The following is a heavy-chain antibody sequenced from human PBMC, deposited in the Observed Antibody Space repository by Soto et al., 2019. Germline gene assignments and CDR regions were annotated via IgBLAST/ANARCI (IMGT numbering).Heavy chain of an antibody. CDR3: ASEDCSGGSGHDYGMDV. Sequence: QVQLVESGGGVVQPGRSLRLSCATSGFTFSSYGMHWVRQAPGKGLEWVAVIWYDGSNKYYADSVKGRFTISRDNPKNTLYLQMNSLRADDTSVYDCASEDCSGGSGHDYGMDVWGQGTTVTVSS. CDR2: IWYDGSNK. CDR1: GFTFSSYG. J-gene: IGHJ6*02. D-gene: IGHD2-15*01. V-gene: IGHV3-33*01.